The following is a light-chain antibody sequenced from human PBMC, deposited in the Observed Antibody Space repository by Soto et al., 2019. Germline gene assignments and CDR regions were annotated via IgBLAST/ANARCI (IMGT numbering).Light chain of an antibody. CDR2: YDN. CDR3: QVWDSSSGHQV. CDR1: NIGSKS. Sequence: SYELTQPPSVSVAPGKKARITCGGNNIGSKSVHWYQQNPGQAPVLVIYYDNDRPSGIPERFSGSNSGNTATLTISRVEAGDEADYYCQVWDSSSGHQVFGGGTKLTVL. V-gene: IGLV3-21*04. J-gene: IGLJ3*02.